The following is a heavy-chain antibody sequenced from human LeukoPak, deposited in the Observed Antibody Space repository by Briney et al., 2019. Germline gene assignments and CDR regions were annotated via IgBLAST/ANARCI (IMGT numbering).Heavy chain of an antibody. V-gene: IGHV3-53*01. CDR1: GFTVSNNY. D-gene: IGHD6-13*01. CDR2: IYSGGST. CDR3: APRTGYSSSWVDY. J-gene: IGHJ4*02. Sequence: GGSLRLSCAASGFTVSNNYMSWVRQAPGKGLEWVSVIYSGGSTYYADSVKGRFTISRDNSKNTLYLQMNSLRAEDTAVYYCAPRTGYSSSWVDYWGQGTLVTVSS.